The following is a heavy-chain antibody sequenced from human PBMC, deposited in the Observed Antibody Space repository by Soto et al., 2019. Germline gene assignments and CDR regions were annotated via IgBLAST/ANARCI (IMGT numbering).Heavy chain of an antibody. V-gene: IGHV4-59*01. CDR2: IYYSGST. J-gene: IGHJ6*02. D-gene: IGHD2-2*01. CDR3: ARADIVVVPAATYYYYGMDV. Sequence: SETLSLTCTVSGGSISSYYWSWIRQPPGKGLEWIGYIYYSGSTNYNPSLKSRVTISVDTSKNQFSLKLSSVTAADTAVYYCARADIVVVPAATYYYYGMDVWGQGTTVTVSS. CDR1: GGSISSYY.